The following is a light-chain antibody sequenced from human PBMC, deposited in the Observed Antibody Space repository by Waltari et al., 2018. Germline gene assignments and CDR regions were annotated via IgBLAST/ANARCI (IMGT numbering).Light chain of an antibody. V-gene: IGLV1-51*01. Sequence: QSLLTQPPSLSAGPGQRVSISCSGSSSNIGNNYVSWYQQRPGTAPKLLIFDTNKRPSGIPDRFSGSKSATSATLDITGLETGDEADYYCETWDSNLGGLVFGGGTKLTVL. J-gene: IGLJ3*02. CDR2: DTN. CDR1: SSNIGNNY. CDR3: ETWDSNLGGLV.